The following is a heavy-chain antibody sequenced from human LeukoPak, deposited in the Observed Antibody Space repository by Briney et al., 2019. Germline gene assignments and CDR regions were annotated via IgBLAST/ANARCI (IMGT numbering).Heavy chain of an antibody. CDR1: GFTFSSYS. J-gene: IGHJ4*02. CDR3: AGGGITMIVPRH. CDR2: ISSSSSYI. D-gene: IGHD3-22*01. V-gene: IGHV3-21*01. Sequence: GGSLRLSCAASGFTFSSYSMNWVRQAPGKGLEWVSSISSSSSYIYYADSVKGRFTISRDNAKNSLYLQMNSLRAEDTAVYYCAGGGITMIVPRHWGQGTLVTVSS.